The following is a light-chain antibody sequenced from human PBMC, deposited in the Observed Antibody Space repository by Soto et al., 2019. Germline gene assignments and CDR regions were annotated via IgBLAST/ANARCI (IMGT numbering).Light chain of an antibody. CDR1: QSISIW. Sequence: DVQMTQSPSTLSASVGDRVTITCRASQSISIWLAWYQQKPGKAPNLLINKASSLQSEVPSRFSGSGSGTEFTLTITSLQPDDFGVYYCQQYKSSSTFGQGTKVDIK. CDR3: QQYKSSST. V-gene: IGKV1-5*03. CDR2: KAS. J-gene: IGKJ1*01.